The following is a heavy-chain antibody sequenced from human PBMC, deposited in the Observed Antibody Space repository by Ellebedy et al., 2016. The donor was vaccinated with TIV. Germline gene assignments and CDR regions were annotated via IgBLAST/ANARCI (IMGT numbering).Heavy chain of an antibody. CDR1: GDSVSVNSVA. CDR2: TYYRSKWYN. CDR3: ARDFTTVRGVMNPFDY. Sequence: SQTLSLTCXISGDSVSVNSVAWSWIRQSPSRGLQWLGRTYYRSKWYNYYAESVKSRITINQDTSKNQFSLQLNSVTPEDTAVYYCARDFTTVRGVMNPFDYWGQGTLVTVSS. V-gene: IGHV6-1*01. J-gene: IGHJ4*02. D-gene: IGHD3-10*01.